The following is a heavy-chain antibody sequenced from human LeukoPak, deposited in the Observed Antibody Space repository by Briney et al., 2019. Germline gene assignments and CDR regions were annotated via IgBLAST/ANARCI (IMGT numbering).Heavy chain of an antibody. J-gene: IGHJ3*02. Sequence: ASVKVSCKASGYAFTSYYMHWVRQAPGQGLEWMGIINPSGGSTGYAQKFQGRVTMTRDMSTSTVYMELSSLRSEDMAVYYCARDWTVTDAFDIWGQGTMVTVSS. V-gene: IGHV1-46*01. CDR2: INPSGGST. D-gene: IGHD4-17*01. CDR3: ARDWTVTDAFDI. CDR1: GYAFTSYY.